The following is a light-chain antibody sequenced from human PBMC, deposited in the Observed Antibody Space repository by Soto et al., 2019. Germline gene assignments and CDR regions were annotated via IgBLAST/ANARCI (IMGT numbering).Light chain of an antibody. J-gene: IGLJ3*02. CDR2: EGS. Sequence: QSALTQPASVSGSPGQSITISCTGPSSDVGSYNLVSWYQQHPGKAPKLMIYEGSKRPSGVSNRFSGSKSGNTASLTISVLQAEDEADYYCCSYAGSIWVFGGGTKLTVL. CDR3: CSYAGSIWV. V-gene: IGLV2-23*01. CDR1: SSDVGSYNL.